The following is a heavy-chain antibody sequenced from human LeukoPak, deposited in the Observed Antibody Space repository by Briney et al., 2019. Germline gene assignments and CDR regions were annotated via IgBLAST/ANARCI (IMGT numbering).Heavy chain of an antibody. J-gene: IGHJ4*02. D-gene: IGHD3-22*01. Sequence: SETLSLTCTVSGGSISSSSYYWGWIRQPPGKGLEWIGSIYYSGSTYYNPSLKSRVTISVDTSKNQFSLKLSSVTAADTAVYYCARRAHYYDSSGLGGSFDYWGQGTLVTVSS. V-gene: IGHV4-39*01. CDR2: IYYSGST. CDR1: GGSISSSSYY. CDR3: ARRAHYYDSSGLGGSFDY.